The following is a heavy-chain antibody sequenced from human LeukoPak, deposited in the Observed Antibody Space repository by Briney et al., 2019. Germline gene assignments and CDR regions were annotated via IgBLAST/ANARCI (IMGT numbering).Heavy chain of an antibody. CDR1: GYSISSGYY. J-gene: IGHJ4*02. D-gene: IGHD2-2*01. Sequence: PSETLSLTCGVSGYSISSGYYWGWIRQPPGKGQQWIGTIYHTGSTYYKPSLKSRVTISVDTSKNQFSLKLSSVTAADTAVYYCARQLFTTSRDFDSWGQGTLVTVSS. V-gene: IGHV4-38-2*01. CDR3: ARQLFTTSRDFDS. CDR2: IYHTGST.